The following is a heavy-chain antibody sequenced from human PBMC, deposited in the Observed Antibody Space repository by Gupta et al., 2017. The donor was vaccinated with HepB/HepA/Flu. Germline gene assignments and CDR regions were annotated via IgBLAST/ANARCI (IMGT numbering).Heavy chain of an antibody. Sequence: QVQLQQWGAGLLKPSETLSLPCAVYGGSFSGYYWSWIRQPPGKGLEWIGEINHSGSTNYNPSLKSRVTISVDTSKNQFSLKLSSVTAADTAVYYCARGSQDYYGSGSYYEIDYWGQGTLVTVSS. J-gene: IGHJ4*02. V-gene: IGHV4-34*01. CDR3: ARGSQDYYGSGSYYEIDY. CDR2: INHSGST. CDR1: GGSFSGYY. D-gene: IGHD3-10*01.